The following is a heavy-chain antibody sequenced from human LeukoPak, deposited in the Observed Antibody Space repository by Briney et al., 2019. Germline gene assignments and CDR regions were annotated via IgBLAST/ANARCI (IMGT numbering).Heavy chain of an antibody. D-gene: IGHD2-21*01. CDR1: GGSFSGYY. CDR2: INHSGGT. J-gene: IGHJ5*02. Sequence: SETLSLTCAVYGGSFSGYYWSWIRQPPGKGLEWIGEINHSGGTNYNPSLKSRVTISVDTSKNQFSLKLNSVTAADTAVYYCASEALALAYCGGDCYSWGQGTLVTVSS. V-gene: IGHV4-34*01. CDR3: ASEALALAYCGGDCYS.